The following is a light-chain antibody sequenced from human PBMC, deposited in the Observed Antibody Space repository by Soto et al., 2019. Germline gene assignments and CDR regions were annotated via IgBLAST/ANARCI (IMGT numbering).Light chain of an antibody. CDR3: QQYGSSYS. V-gene: IGKV3-20*01. Sequence: EVVLTQSPGTLCLSPGERATLSCRASQSVSSTYLAWYQQKPGQAPRLLIYGASSRATGIPDRFSGSGSGTDFTLTISRLEPEEFAVYYSQQYGSSYSFGQGTKLEIK. CDR1: QSVSSTY. CDR2: GAS. J-gene: IGKJ2*01.